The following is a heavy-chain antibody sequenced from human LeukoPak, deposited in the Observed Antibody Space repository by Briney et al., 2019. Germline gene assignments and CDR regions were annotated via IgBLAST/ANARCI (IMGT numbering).Heavy chain of an antibody. D-gene: IGHD4-23*01. J-gene: IGHJ4*02. Sequence: GSLRLSCAASGFTFSSYSMNWVRQAPGKGLEWVSYISSSSSTIYYADSVKGRFTISRDNAKNSLYLQMNSLRAEDTAVYYCARESTSVTPGYWGQGTLVTVSS. CDR3: ARESTSVTPGY. CDR2: ISSSSSTI. CDR1: GFTFSSYS. V-gene: IGHV3-48*04.